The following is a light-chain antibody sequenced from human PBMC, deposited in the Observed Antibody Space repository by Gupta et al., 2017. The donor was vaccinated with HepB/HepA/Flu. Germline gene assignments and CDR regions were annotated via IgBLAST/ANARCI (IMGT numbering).Light chain of an antibody. J-gene: IGLJ2*01. CDR2: EVN. Sequence: QSALTQPASVSGSPGQSITISCTGTSSDVGKYNLVSWYQKHPGKAPHFMIYEVNRRPSGVPNRFSGSKSGTTASLTITGLQGEDEADYYCCTFAGSNTHVVFGGGTKLTVL. CDR3: CTFAGSNTHVV. V-gene: IGLV2-23*02. CDR1: SSDVGKYNL.